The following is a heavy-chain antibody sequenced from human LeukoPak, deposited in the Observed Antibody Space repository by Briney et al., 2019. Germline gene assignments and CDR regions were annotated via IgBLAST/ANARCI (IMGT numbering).Heavy chain of an antibody. V-gene: IGHV1-24*01. CDR3: SGENTEYSTSGLGV. D-gene: IGHD6-6*01. Sequence: ASVKVSCKVSGYTLTELSMHWVRQAPGKGLEWMGGFDPEDGETIYAQKFQGRVTMTEDTSTDTAYMELSSLRSEDTAVYYCSGENTEYSTSGLGVWGKGTTVTVSS. CDR1: GYTLTELS. CDR2: FDPEDGET. J-gene: IGHJ6*04.